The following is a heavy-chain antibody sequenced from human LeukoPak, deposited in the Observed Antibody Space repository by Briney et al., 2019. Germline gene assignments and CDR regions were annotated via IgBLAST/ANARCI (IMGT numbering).Heavy chain of an antibody. D-gene: IGHD2-15*01. CDR1: GLPFISYV. V-gene: IGHV3-30*02. J-gene: IGHJ4*02. CDR2: IRYDEIHK. Sequence: PGGSLRLSCGASGLPFISYVMHGVPQTPGKRLEWVAFIRYDEIHKYYAGSVRGRLTISRHNSKNTLSPQANSLRPEHAALYFWAKAPVTSCRGGYCLLFELWGEEALVTVSS. CDR3: AKAPVTSCRGGYCLLFEL.